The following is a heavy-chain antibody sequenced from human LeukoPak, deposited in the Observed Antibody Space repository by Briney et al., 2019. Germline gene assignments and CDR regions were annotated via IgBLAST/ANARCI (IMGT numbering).Heavy chain of an antibody. CDR2: ISSSSSTI. J-gene: IGHJ4*02. CDR3: ARDPLYPAAILEHFDY. V-gene: IGHV3-48*04. Sequence: GGSLRLSCAASGFTFSTYAMSWVRQAPGKGLEWVSYISSSSSTIYYADSVKGRFTISRDNAKNSLYLQMNSLRAEDTAVYYCARDPLYPAAILEHFDYWGQGTLVTVSS. CDR1: GFTFSTYA. D-gene: IGHD2-2*02.